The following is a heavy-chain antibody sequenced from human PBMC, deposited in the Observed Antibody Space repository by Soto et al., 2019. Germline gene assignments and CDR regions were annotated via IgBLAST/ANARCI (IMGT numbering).Heavy chain of an antibody. CDR2: IYYNGNS. CDR1: GGSISTYF. D-gene: IGHD1-20*01. CDR3: AREQYNWKI. J-gene: IGHJ4*02. V-gene: IGHV4-59*01. Sequence: SGTLSLTCTVSGGSISTYFWSWVRQPPGEGLEWLGYIYYNGNSYYNPSLKSRLTMSVDTSKNQFSLRLSSATAADTAVYYCAREQYNWKIWGQGTLVTFSS.